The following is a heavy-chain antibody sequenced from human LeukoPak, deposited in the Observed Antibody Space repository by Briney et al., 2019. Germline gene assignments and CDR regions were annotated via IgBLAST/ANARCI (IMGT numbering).Heavy chain of an antibody. D-gene: IGHD3-3*01. V-gene: IGHV1-69*06. CDR3: ARGARHEIYYFDY. CDR2: IIPIFGTA. CDR1: GGTFTNYA. J-gene: IGHJ4*02. Sequence: ASVKLSCKASGGTFTNYAISWVRQAPGQGLEWMGGIIPIFGTANYAQKFQGRVTITADKSTSTAYMELSSLRSEDTAVYYCARGARHEIYYFDYWGQGTLVTVSS.